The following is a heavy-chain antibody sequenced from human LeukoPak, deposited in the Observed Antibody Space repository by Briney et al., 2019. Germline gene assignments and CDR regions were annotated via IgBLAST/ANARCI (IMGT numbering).Heavy chain of an antibody. Sequence: GGSLRLSCVVSGFTFSNDWMHWVRQAPGKGLLWVSRISGDGTTTNYADSVKGRFTISRDNAKNMLYLQMDSLRAEDTAVYYCAGTWSFDYWGQGTLVTVSS. V-gene: IGHV3-74*01. CDR2: ISGDGTTT. CDR1: GFTFSNDW. J-gene: IGHJ4*02. CDR3: AGTWSFDY. D-gene: IGHD2-15*01.